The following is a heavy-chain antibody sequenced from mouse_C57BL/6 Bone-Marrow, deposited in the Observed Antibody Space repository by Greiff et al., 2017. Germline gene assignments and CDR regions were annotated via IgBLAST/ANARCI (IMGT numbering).Heavy chain of an antibody. J-gene: IGHJ2*01. CDR3: TSSLDY. V-gene: IGHV14-4*01. Sequence: EVQGVESGAELVRPGASVKLSCTASGFNIKDDYMHWVKQRPEQGLEWIGWIDPENGDTEYAPKFQGKATITAYTSSNTAYLQLSSLTSEDTAVYYCTSSLDYWGQGTTLTVSS. CDR2: IDPENGDT. CDR1: GFNIKDDY.